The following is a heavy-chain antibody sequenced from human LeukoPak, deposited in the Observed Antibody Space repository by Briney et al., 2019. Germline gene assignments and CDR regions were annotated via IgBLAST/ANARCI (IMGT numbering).Heavy chain of an antibody. J-gene: IGHJ4*02. CDR1: GFTFDDYG. D-gene: IGHD6-19*01. CDR2: ISGSGGNT. CDR3: AKTGWGPLYYFDS. Sequence: GGSLRLSCAASGFTFDDYGMSWVRQAPGKGLEWVTDISGSGGNTNYADSVKGRFTFSSDNSKNMLYLQMNSLRAGDSAVYYCAKTGWGPLYYFDSWGQGTLVTVSS. V-gene: IGHV3-23*01.